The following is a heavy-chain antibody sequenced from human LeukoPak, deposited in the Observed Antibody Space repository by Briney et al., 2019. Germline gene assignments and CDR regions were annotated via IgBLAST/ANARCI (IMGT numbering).Heavy chain of an antibody. D-gene: IGHD1-1*01. CDR2: INPSGGST. Sequence: ASVKVSCKASGYTFTIYYMHWVRQAPGQGLEWMGLINPSGGSTSYAQKFQGRVTMTRDTSTSTVYMELSSLRSEDTAVYYCARAPTKLAINKYYFDYWGQGTLVTVSS. CDR3: ARAPTKLAINKYYFDY. J-gene: IGHJ4*02. CDR1: GYTFTIYY. V-gene: IGHV1-46*01.